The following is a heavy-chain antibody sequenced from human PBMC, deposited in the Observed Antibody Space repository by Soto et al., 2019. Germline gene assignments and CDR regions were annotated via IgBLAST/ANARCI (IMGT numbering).Heavy chain of an antibody. J-gene: IGHJ4*02. CDR1: GFTFSGFD. CDR3: ARGQEVGAHFFDS. V-gene: IGHV3-13*01. D-gene: IGHD2-15*01. CDR2: IGTAGDT. Sequence: GGSLRLSCEASGFTFSGFDLHWVRQPTGKGLEWVSTIGTAGDTYYAVSVKGRFTISRDNAKNSLSLQMNSLRAGDTAVYFCARGQEVGAHFFDSWGQGTQVTVSS.